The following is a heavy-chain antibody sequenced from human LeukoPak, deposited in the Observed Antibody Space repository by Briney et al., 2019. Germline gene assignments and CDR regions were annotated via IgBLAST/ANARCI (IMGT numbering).Heavy chain of an antibody. CDR2: VWNAGNDK. V-gene: IGHV3-33*01. Sequence: PGGSLRLSCIASGFTFNSFGMHWVRQSPGKGLEWVAAVWNAGNDKYYADSVQGRFAISRDNSKNTVYLQMNSLRAEDTALYYCARDKDYGDYGPDYWGRETLVTVSS. J-gene: IGHJ4*02. CDR1: GFTFNSFG. CDR3: ARDKDYGDYGPDY. D-gene: IGHD4-17*01.